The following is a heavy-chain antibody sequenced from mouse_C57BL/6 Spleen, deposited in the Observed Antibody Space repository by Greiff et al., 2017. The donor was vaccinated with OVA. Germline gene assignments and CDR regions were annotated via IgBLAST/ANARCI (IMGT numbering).Heavy chain of an antibody. CDR1: GFSLTSYG. CDR3: ASLYYGSSYGYFDV. V-gene: IGHV2-2*01. J-gene: IGHJ1*03. CDR2: IWSGGST. D-gene: IGHD1-1*01. Sequence: VQLQQSGPGLVQPSQSLSITCTVSGFSLTSYGVHWVRQSPGKGLEWLGVIWSGGSTDYNAAFISRLSISKDNSKSQVFFKMNSLQAEDTAIYYCASLYYGSSYGYFDVWGTGTTVTVSS.